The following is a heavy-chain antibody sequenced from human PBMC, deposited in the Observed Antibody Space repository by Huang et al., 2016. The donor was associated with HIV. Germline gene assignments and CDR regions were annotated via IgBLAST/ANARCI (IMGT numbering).Heavy chain of an antibody. CDR3: SRGPSTPATEL. V-gene: IGHV4-39*02. Sequence: QVQLQESGQGLVKPSDTLSLTCIVSGDSVDSSYSYWGWVRQPPGKGLEWMGSIYSNCNPNYNKYLKSRITISVDTSKSHFSLNLKTVTAADTAVYYCSRGPSTPATELWGQGTMVTVSS. D-gene: IGHD1-1*01. CDR2: IYSNCNP. CDR1: GDSVDSSYSY. J-gene: IGHJ3*01.